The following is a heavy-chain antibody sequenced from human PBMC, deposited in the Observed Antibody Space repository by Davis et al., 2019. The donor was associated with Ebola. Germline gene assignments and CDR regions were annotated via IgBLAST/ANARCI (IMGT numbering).Heavy chain of an antibody. CDR3: VRDGGSHYKPSHWYYDL. Sequence: PGGSLRLSCAASGFTFSIYAMNWVRQAPGKGLEWVGRIRSKENTVTPEYAASVEGRFTISRDPLGNSLSLQINSLKTEDTALYYCVRDGGSHYKPSHWYYDLWGRGTLVTVAS. CDR1: GFTFSIYA. J-gene: IGHJ2*01. V-gene: IGHV3-72*01. D-gene: IGHD2-15*01. CDR2: IRSKENTVTP.